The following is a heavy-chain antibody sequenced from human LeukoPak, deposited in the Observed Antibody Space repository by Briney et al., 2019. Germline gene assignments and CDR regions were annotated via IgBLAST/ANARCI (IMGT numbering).Heavy chain of an antibody. CDR3: ARDRIDDSTYYDY. CDR1: GGSISRYY. CDR2: MYTSGST. Sequence: SSETLSLTCTLSGGSISRYYWSWIRQPAGKGLEWIGRMYTSGSTNYNPSLKSRVTMSVDTSKNQFSLKMSSVTAADTAVYYCARDRIDDSTYYDYWGQGTLVTVSS. V-gene: IGHV4-4*07. J-gene: IGHJ4*02. D-gene: IGHD3-22*01.